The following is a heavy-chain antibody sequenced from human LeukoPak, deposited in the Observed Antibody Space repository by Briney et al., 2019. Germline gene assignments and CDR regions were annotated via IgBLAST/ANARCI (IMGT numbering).Heavy chain of an antibody. CDR1: GGSFSGYY. CDR2: IYYSGST. V-gene: IGHV4-34*01. Sequence: SETLSLTCAVYGGSFSGYYWSWIRQPPGRGLEWIGSIYYSGSTYYNPSLKSRVTISVDTSKNQFSLTLTSVTAADTAVYYCARARRYCSSTSCYLNDAFDIWGQGTMVTVSS. D-gene: IGHD2-2*01. J-gene: IGHJ3*02. CDR3: ARARRYCSSTSCYLNDAFDI.